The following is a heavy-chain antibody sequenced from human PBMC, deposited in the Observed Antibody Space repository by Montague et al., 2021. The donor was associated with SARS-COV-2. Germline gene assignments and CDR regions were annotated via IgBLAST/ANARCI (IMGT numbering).Heavy chain of an antibody. D-gene: IGHD6-19*01. Sequence: CASSGDSVSSNRVAWSWIRRAPSRGLEWLGRTYYRSKWYSDYAPAVRGRLTVNPDASKNEFSLELNYVTPEDTAVYYCVRYSGWFYFDFWGQGTLVTFSS. J-gene: IGHJ4*02. CDR2: TYYRSKWYS. CDR3: VRYSGWFYFDF. V-gene: IGHV6-1*01. CDR1: GDSVSSNRVA.